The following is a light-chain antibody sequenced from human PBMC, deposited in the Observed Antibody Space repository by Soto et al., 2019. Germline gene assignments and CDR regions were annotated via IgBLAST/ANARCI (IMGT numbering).Light chain of an antibody. J-gene: IGKJ1*01. Sequence: DIVLTQSPGTLSLSPGERATLSCRAIQSVSSSYLAWYQQKPGQAPRLLIYGASSRATGIPDRFSASGSGTDFTLTISRLEPEDFAVYYCQQYGSSPTWTFGQGTKVDIK. CDR3: QQYGSSPTWT. V-gene: IGKV3-20*01. CDR1: QSVSSSY. CDR2: GAS.